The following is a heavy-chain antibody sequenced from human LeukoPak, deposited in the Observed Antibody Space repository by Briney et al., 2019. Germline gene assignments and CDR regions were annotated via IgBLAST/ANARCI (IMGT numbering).Heavy chain of an antibody. Sequence: HPGGSLRLSCAASGFTFSSYAMSWVRQAPGKGLEWVSAISGSGGSTYYADSVKGRFTISRDNSKNTLYPQMNSLRAEDTAVYYCAKDGATNYYYYGMDVWGQGTTVTVSS. V-gene: IGHV3-23*01. CDR3: AKDGATNYYYYGMDV. D-gene: IGHD1-14*01. CDR1: GFTFSSYA. CDR2: ISGSGGST. J-gene: IGHJ6*02.